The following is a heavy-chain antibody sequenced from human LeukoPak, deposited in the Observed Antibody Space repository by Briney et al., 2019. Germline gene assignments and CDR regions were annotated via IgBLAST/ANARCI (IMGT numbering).Heavy chain of an antibody. J-gene: IGHJ4*02. CDR2: IYYSGST. CDR3: ARVTGAHFDH. D-gene: IGHD3-9*01. Sequence: SETLPLTCTVSGGSISSYYWSWIRQPPGKGLEWIGYIYYSGSTNYNPSLKSQVTISVDTSKNQFSLKLSSVTAADTAVYYCARVTGAHFDHWGPGTLVTVSS. CDR1: GGSISSYY. V-gene: IGHV4-59*01.